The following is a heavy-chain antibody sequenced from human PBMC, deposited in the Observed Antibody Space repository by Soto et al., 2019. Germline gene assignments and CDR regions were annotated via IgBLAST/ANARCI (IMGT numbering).Heavy chain of an antibody. CDR3: ARSTHATVTTFDY. CDR2: IYYSGST. J-gene: IGHJ4*02. CDR1: GGSISSGGYY. D-gene: IGHD4-17*01. V-gene: IGHV4-31*03. Sequence: QVQLQESGPGLVKPSQTLSLTCTVSGGSISSGGYYWSWIRQHPGKGLEWIGYIYYSGSTYYNPPRKGRVSISVDTSKNQFSRKVSCVTAGDTAGYYCARSTHATVTTFDYWRQGTLVTVSS.